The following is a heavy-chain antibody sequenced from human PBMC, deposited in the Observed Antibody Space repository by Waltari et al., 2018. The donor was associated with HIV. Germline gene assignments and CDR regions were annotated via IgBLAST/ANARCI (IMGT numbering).Heavy chain of an antibody. V-gene: IGHV4-4*02. D-gene: IGHD4-17*01. CDR3: ARRCHSDSGEEDYSFDV. Sequence: QMQLRESGTGLVKPSGTLSLACTVWGGPINSRAWWTSVSSSTWWTWVRKPPGKGLEEIGEKDHSGKTNDNPSINARFVLGVDETKNQCSLIVTSVTAADMGIYFCARRCHSDSGEEDYSFDVWGRGTMFIVSS. CDR1: GGPINSRAWWTSVSSSTW. J-gene: IGHJ3*01. CDR2: KDHSGKT.